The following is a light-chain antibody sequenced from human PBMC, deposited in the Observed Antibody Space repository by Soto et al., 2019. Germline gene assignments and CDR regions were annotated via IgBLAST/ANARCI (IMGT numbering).Light chain of an antibody. CDR3: QHAHNFPLT. V-gene: IGKV1-12*01. Sequence: DVQMTQSPSSVSASVGDRVTITFRASQNIGSWLAWYQQKPGKAPKLLIFAASSLQSGVPSRFSGSGSGTDFSLTISSLQPEDGATYYCQHAHNFPLTYGQGTKVEIK. CDR2: AAS. CDR1: QNIGSW. J-gene: IGKJ1*01.